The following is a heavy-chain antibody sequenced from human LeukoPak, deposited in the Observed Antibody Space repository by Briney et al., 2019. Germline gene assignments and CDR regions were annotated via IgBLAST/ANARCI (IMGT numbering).Heavy chain of an antibody. Sequence: GGSLRLSCAASGFTFSSYWMSWVRQAPGKGLEWAAGIIPDGTTQYYVDSMKGRFTISRDNAKSSLYLQVNSLRVEDTPVYYCADVDANAWGQGTLVTVSS. J-gene: IGHJ5*02. V-gene: IGHV3-7*01. CDR3: ADVDANA. CDR1: GFTFSSYW. D-gene: IGHD2-15*01. CDR2: IIPDGTTQ.